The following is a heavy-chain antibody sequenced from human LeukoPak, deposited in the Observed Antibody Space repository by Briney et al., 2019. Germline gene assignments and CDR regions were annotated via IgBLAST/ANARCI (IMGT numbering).Heavy chain of an antibody. V-gene: IGHV3-23*01. Sequence: GGSLRLSCAASGFTFSNHGMNWVRQAPGKGLEWVSGISPSGDITYYADSVKGRFTISRDNSKNTLYLQMNSLRAEDTAVYYCAKFGKLIKWELPRFDYWGQGTLVTVSS. D-gene: IGHD1-26*01. CDR3: AKFGKLIKWELPRFDY. J-gene: IGHJ4*02. CDR1: GFTFSNHG. CDR2: ISPSGDIT.